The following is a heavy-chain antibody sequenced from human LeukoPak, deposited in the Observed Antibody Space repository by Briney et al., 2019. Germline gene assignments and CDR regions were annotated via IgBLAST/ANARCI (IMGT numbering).Heavy chain of an antibody. J-gene: IGHJ4*02. Sequence: SGPTLVNPTQTLTLTCTFSGFSFSTSGVAVGWIRQPPGKALEWLALIYWDDDKRYSPSLKNNLTITKDTSKNQVVLTMTNTDPLDTATYYCAHRSYPYYFDYWGQGTLVTVSS. CDR3: AHRSYPYYFDY. D-gene: IGHD3-10*01. CDR1: GFSFSTSGVA. CDR2: IYWDDDK. V-gene: IGHV2-5*02.